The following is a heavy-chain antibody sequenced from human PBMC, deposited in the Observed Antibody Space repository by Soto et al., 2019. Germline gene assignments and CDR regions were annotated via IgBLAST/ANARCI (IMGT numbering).Heavy chain of an antibody. Sequence: QVQLQESGPGLVKPSQTLSLTCTVSGGSISSGGYYWSWIRQHPGKGLEWIGYIYYSGSTYYNPSLKSRVTISVDTSKNQFSLKLSSVTAADTAVYYCARVVPAAKVHYYYGMDVWGQGTTVTVSS. CDR1: GGSISSGGYY. CDR3: ARVVPAAKVHYYYGMDV. J-gene: IGHJ6*02. D-gene: IGHD2-2*01. CDR2: IYYSGST. V-gene: IGHV4-31*03.